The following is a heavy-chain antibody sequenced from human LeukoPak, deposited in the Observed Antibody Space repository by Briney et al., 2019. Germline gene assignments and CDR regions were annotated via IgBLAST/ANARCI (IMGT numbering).Heavy chain of an antibody. CDR2: ISAYNGNT. V-gene: IGHV1-18*01. CDR3: ATGYHYYDSSGYPFD. D-gene: IGHD3-22*01. J-gene: IGHJ4*02. CDR1: GYTFTIYG. Sequence: ASVKVSCKASGYTFTIYGISGVRQAPGQGLEWMGWISAYNGNTNYAQKLQGRVTMTTDTSTSTAYMELRSLRSDDTAVYYCATGYHYYDSSGYPFDWGQGTLVTVSS.